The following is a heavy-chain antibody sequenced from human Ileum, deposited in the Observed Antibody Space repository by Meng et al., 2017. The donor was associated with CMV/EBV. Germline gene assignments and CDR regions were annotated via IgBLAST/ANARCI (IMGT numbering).Heavy chain of an antibody. CDR3: VKDEFCCNSGNCYEGCPYYLGN. CDR1: GFTFDDYG. Sequence: GGSLRLSCAASGFTFDDYGMNWVRQAPGKGLEWVSGISVSGGNTFYAASVEGQFTVSRDNSKNTLYLQMTSLRAEDTALYYCVKDEFCCNSGNCYEGCPYYLGNWGRGTLVTVSS. D-gene: IGHD2-21*01. V-gene: IGHV3-23*01. CDR2: ISVSGGNT. J-gene: IGHJ4*02.